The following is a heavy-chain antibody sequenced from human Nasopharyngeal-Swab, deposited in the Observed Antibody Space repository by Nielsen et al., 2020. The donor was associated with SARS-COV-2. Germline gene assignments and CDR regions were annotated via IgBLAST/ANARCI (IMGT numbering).Heavy chain of an antibody. CDR2: IGDKDHNYAT. V-gene: IGHV3-73*01. Sequence: VRQMPGKGLEWVGRIGDKDHNYATTYGASVRGRFTISRDDSKNTAFLQMDSLKTEDTALYYCTTDFYFDYWGQGTLVTVSS. CDR3: TTDFYFDY. J-gene: IGHJ4*02.